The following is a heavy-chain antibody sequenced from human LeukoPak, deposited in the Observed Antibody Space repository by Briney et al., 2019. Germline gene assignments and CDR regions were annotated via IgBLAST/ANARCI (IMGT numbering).Heavy chain of an antibody. CDR2: ISVYNGKT. V-gene: IGHV1-18*01. J-gene: IGHJ6*03. Sequence: ASVKVSCQASGYMFTSYAIHWVREAPGQGLEWLGWISVYNGKTDYAEGLQGRVTMTTDRSTNTAFMKLRSLRSDDTAIYFCARGSGSPYYYYMDVWGKGTAVTVSS. CDR1: GYMFTSYA. D-gene: IGHD3-10*01. CDR3: ARGSGSPYYYYMDV.